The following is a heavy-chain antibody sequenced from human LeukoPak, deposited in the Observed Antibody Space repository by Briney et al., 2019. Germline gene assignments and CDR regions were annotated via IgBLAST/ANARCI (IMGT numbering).Heavy chain of an antibody. J-gene: IGHJ4*02. V-gene: IGHV3-48*03. CDR2: ISSSGSTI. CDR3: ARGGYSYGYTYFAY. Sequence: GSLRLSCAASGFTFSSYEMNWVRQAPGKGLKWVSYISSSGSTIYYADSVKGRFTISRDNAKNSLYLQMNSLRAEDTAVYYCARGGYSYGYTYFAYWGQGTLVTVSS. CDR1: GFTFSSYE. D-gene: IGHD5-18*01.